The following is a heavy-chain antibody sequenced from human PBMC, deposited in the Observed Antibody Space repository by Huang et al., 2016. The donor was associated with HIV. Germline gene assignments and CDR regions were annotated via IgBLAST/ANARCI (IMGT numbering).Heavy chain of an antibody. J-gene: IGHJ4*02. CDR2: IYYSGNI. D-gene: IGHD1-20*01. V-gene: IGHV4-39*01. Sequence: QLQLQESGPGLVKPSETLSLTCTVSGSSISSSYYWGWIRQPPGKGLEWIGNIYYSGNISYNPSLKSRFTISVDTSKNHISRKVDSVTAADTAVYYCARPLTGTTALGYWGQGTLVTVSS. CDR1: GSSISSSYY. CDR3: ARPLTGTTALGY.